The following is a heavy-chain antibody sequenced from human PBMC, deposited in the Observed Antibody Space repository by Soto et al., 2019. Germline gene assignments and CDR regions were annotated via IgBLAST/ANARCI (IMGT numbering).Heavy chain of an antibody. CDR2: IYHSGST. Sequence: SETMSVTCAVSGGSLSSGGYSWNWLRQPPGKGLEWIGYIYHSGSTLYNPSLKSRVTISVDKSKNQFSLKLTSVTAADTAVYYCARDQLEGNWFDPWGQGTLVTVSS. CDR3: ARDQLEGNWFDP. J-gene: IGHJ5*02. V-gene: IGHV4-30-2*01. D-gene: IGHD1-1*01. CDR1: GGSLSSGGYS.